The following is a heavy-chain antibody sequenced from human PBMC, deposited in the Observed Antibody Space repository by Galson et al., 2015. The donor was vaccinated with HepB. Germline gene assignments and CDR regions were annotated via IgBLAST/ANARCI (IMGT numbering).Heavy chain of an antibody. CDR2: KYHNGDT. CDR1: GGSISGYY. D-gene: IGHD6-19*01. Sequence: SETLSLTCTVSGGSISGYYWTWIRQPPGKGLEWIGHKYHNGDTIYNPSLRSRVTISLDTSKNQFSLRLNGITAADTGIYYCARDLGSGWCPWDYHYGMNVCGQGTVVSVSS. CDR3: ARDLGSGWCPWDYHYGMNV. J-gene: IGHJ6*02. V-gene: IGHV4-59*01.